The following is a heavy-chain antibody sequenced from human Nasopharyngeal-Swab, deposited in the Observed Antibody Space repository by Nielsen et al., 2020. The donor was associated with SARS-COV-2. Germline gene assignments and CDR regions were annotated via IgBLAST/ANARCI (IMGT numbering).Heavy chain of an antibody. D-gene: IGHD4-17*01. V-gene: IGHV3-33*06. CDR1: GFTFSSYG. CDR2: IWYDGSNK. J-gene: IGHJ3*02. CDR3: AKTLSDYGDYVDAFDI. Sequence: GGSLRLSCAASGFTFSSYGMHWVRQAPGKGLEWVAVIWYDGSNKYYADSVKGRFTISRDNSKNTLYLQMNSLRAEDTAVYYCAKTLSDYGDYVDAFDIWGQGTMVTVSS.